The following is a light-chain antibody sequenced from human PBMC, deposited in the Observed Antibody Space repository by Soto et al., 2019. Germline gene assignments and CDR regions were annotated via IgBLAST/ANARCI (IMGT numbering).Light chain of an antibody. J-gene: IGLJ2*01. CDR2: GNI. CDR1: SSNIGAGYD. V-gene: IGLV1-40*01. Sequence: QSVRTQPPSVSGAPGQRVTISCTGSSSNIGAGYDVHWYQQLPGTAPKLLIYGNINRPSGVPDRFSGSKSGTSASLAITGLQAEDEAEYYCQSYDSSLSVVFGGGTKLTVL. CDR3: QSYDSSLSVV.